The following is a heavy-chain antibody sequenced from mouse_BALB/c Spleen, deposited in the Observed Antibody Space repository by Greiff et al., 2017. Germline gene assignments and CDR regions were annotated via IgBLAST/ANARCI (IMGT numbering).Heavy chain of an antibody. V-gene: IGHV2-2*02. CDR1: GFSLTSYG. Sequence: QVQLQQSGPGLVQPSQSLSITCTVSGFSLTSYGVHWVRQSPGKGLEWLGVIWSGGSTDYNAAFISGLSISKDNSKSQVFFKMNSLQANDTAIYYCARKAYYGNYDAMDYWGQGTSVTVSS. CDR2: IWSGGST. CDR3: ARKAYYGNYDAMDY. J-gene: IGHJ4*01. D-gene: IGHD2-10*01.